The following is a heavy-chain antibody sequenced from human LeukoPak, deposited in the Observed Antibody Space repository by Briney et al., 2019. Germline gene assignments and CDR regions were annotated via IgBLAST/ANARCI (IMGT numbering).Heavy chain of an antibody. CDR1: GGSVSSGSYY. CDR3: AREISGRNWFDP. V-gene: IGHV4-61*01. D-gene: IGHD6-25*01. J-gene: IGHJ5*02. Sequence: SETLSLTCTVSGGSVSSGSYYWSWIRQPPGKGLEWIGYIYYSGSTNYNPFLKSRVTISVDTSKNQFSLKLSSVTAADTAVYYCAREISGRNWFDPWGQGTLVTVSS. CDR2: IYYSGST.